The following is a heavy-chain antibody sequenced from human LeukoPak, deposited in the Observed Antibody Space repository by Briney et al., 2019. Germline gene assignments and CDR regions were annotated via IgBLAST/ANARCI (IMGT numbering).Heavy chain of an antibody. CDR1: GGTFSSCA. CDR3: AGNSGSYLDYYYYYMDV. Sequence: ASVKVSCKASGGTFSSCAISWVRQAPGQGLEWMGGIIPIFGTANYAQKFQGRVTITADKSTSTAYMELSSLRSEDTAVYYCAGNSGSYLDYYYYYMDVWGKGTTVTVSS. J-gene: IGHJ6*03. CDR2: IIPIFGTA. V-gene: IGHV1-69*06. D-gene: IGHD1-26*01.